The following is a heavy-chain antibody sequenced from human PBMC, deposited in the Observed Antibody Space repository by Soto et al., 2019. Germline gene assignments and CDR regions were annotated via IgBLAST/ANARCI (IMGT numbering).Heavy chain of an antibody. CDR1: GGSISSSSYY. CDR2: IYYSGST. Sequence: PSETLSLTCTVSGGSISSSSYYWGWIRQPPGKGLEWIGSIYYSGSTYYNPSLKSRVTISVDTSKNQFSLKLSSVTAADTAVYYCARRRYYYGMDVWGQGTTVTV. J-gene: IGHJ6*02. V-gene: IGHV4-39*01. CDR3: ARRRYYYGMDV.